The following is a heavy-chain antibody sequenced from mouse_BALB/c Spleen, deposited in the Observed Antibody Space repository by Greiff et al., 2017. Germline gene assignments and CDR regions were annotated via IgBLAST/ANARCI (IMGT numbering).Heavy chain of an antibody. CDR1: GYTFTSYY. D-gene: IGHD1-1*01. Sequence: QVQLQQSGAELVKPGASVKLSCKASGYTFTSYYMYWVKQRPGQGLEWIGEINPSNGGTNFNEKFKSKATLTVDKSSSTAYMQLSSLTSEDSAVYYCTRSGYGSSYFYAMDYWGQGTSVTVSS. V-gene: IGHV1S81*02. CDR2: INPSNGGT. J-gene: IGHJ4*01. CDR3: TRSGYGSSYFYAMDY.